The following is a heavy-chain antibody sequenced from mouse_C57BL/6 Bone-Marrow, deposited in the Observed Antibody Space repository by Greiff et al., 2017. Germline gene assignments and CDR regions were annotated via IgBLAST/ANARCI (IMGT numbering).Heavy chain of an antibody. CDR2: INPDSSTI. CDR3: ARHGSSSYWYFDV. CDR1: AVDFSRYW. V-gene: IGHV4-1*01. J-gene: IGHJ1*03. D-gene: IGHD1-1*01. Sequence: PAAAVDFSRYWMSWVRRAPGKGLEWIGEINPDSSTINYAPSLKDKFIISRDNAKNTLYLQMSKVRSEDTALYYCARHGSSSYWYFDVWGTGTTVTVSS.